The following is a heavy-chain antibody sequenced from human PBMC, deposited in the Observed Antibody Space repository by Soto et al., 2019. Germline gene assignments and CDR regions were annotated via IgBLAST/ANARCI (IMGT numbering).Heavy chain of an antibody. Sequence: GGSLRLSCEASGFIFDSYTMTWARQAPGKGLEWVSSVSSSGAITHYANSVKGRFIISRDNSKNMISLQMNSLRAEDTAVYFCVRNRYSGYDVPFPLHNWGQGALVTVSS. J-gene: IGHJ4*02. CDR2: VSSSGAIT. CDR1: GFIFDSYT. D-gene: IGHD5-12*01. V-gene: IGHV3-23*01. CDR3: VRNRYSGYDVPFPLHN.